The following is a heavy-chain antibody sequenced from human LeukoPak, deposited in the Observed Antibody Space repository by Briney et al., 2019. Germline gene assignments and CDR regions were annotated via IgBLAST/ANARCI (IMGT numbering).Heavy chain of an antibody. V-gene: IGHV3-66*01. Sequence: PGGSLRLSCAVSGFTFSSYAMSWVRQAPGKGLEWVSVIYSGGGIYYADSVKGRFTSSRDSSKNMMYLQLNSLRVEDTAVYFCARDSHKGFWGQGALVTVSS. CDR3: ARDSHKGF. J-gene: IGHJ4*02. CDR2: IYSGGGI. CDR1: GFTFSSYA.